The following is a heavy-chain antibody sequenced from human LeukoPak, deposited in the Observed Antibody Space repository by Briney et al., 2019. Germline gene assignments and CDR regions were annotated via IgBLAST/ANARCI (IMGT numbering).Heavy chain of an antibody. Sequence: PSETLSLTCTVSGFSITTGYDWAWIRQPPGKGLEWIGTIFRIGSTYYNPSLKSRDTISVDTSKNQFSLKLSSVTAADTALYYCARVIDVAAAGYFDSWGQGSQVTVSS. CDR1: GFSITTGYD. CDR3: ARVIDVAAAGYFDS. CDR2: IFRIGST. D-gene: IGHD6-13*01. J-gene: IGHJ4*02. V-gene: IGHV4-38-2*02.